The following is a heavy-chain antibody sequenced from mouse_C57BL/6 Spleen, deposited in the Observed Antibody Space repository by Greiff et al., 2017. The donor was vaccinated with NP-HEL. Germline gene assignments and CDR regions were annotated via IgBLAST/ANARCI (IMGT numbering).Heavy chain of an antibody. CDR2: ISSGGSYT. V-gene: IGHV5-6*01. J-gene: IGHJ1*03. CDR1: GFTFSSYG. CDR3: ARQTTVADFDV. Sequence: EVMLVESGGDLVKPGGSLKLSCAASGFTFSSYGMSWVRQTPDKRLEWVATISSGGSYTYYPDSVKGRFTISRDNAKNTLYLQMSSLKSEDTAMYYCARQTTVADFDVWGTGTTVTVSS. D-gene: IGHD1-1*01.